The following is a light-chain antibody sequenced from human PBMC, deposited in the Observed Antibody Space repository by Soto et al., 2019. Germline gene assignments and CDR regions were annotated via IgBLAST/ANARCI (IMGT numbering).Light chain of an antibody. CDR2: AAS. Sequence: DIQMTQSPSSLSASVGDRVTITCRASQSISSYLNWYQQKPGKAPKLLIYAASSLQSGVPSRFSGSGSGTDLTLTISSLQPEDFATYNCQHSYSTPRTFGHGTKLKIK. J-gene: IGKJ2*01. CDR3: QHSYSTPRT. V-gene: IGKV1-39*01. CDR1: QSISSY.